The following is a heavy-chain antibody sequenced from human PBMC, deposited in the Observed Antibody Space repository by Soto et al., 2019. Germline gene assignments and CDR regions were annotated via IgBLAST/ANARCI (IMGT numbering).Heavy chain of an antibody. V-gene: IGHV3-74*01. J-gene: IGHJ1*01. CDR2: INSDESST. D-gene: IGHD4-17*01. CDR1: GLTFSTSL. Sequence: PGGSLRRSCSASGLTFSTSLMHWVRQAPVKGLVWVSRINSDESSTSYADPVKGRFTISRDNAKNTLYLQMNSLRAEDTAVYYWESRTRDGHKIHAFQYWGQCSLV. CDR3: ESRTRDGHKIHAFQY.